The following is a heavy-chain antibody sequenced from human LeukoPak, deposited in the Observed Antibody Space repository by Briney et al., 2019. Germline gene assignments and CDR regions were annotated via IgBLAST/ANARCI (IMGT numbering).Heavy chain of an antibody. D-gene: IGHD6-19*01. J-gene: IGHJ4*02. V-gene: IGHV3-11*04. CDR1: GFTFSDYY. Sequence: GGSLRLSCAASGFTFSDYYMSWIRQAPGKGLEWVSYISSSGSTIYYADSVKGRFTISRDNAKNSLYLQMNSLRAEDTAVYYCASQRFSAKIAVAGIFDYWGQGTLVTVSS. CDR2: ISSSGSTI. CDR3: ASQRFSAKIAVAGIFDY.